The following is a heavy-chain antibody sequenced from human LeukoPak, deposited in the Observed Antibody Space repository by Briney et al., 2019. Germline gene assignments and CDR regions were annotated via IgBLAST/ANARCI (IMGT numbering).Heavy chain of an antibody. CDR2: IYSSGST. D-gene: IGHD2-2*01. J-gene: IGHJ4*02. Sequence: SETLSLTCTVSGGSISSYYWSWIRQPPGKGLEWIGYIYSSGSTNYNPSLKSRVTISVDTSKEQFSLKLSSVTAADTALYYCAGTYSTSSNFDYWGQGTLVTVSS. V-gene: IGHV4-4*09. CDR1: GGSISSYY. CDR3: AGTYSTSSNFDY.